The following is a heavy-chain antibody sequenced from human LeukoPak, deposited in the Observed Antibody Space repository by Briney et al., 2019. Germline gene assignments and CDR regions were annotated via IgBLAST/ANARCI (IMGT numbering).Heavy chain of an antibody. CDR2: IIPIFGTA. CDR3: AGQVDIVDIVKNYYYYYGMDV. Sequence: SVKVSCKASGGTFSSYAISWVRQAPGQGLEWMGGIIPIFGTANYAQKFQGRVTITADESTSTAYMELSSLRSEDTAVYYCAGQVDIVDIVKNYYYYYGMDVWGQGTTVTVSS. D-gene: IGHD5-12*01. V-gene: IGHV1-69*01. CDR1: GGTFSSYA. J-gene: IGHJ6*02.